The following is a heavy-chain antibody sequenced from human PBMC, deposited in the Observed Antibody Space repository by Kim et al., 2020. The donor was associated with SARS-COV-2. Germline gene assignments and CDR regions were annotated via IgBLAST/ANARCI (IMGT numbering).Heavy chain of an antibody. CDR2: ISYDGSNK. CDR3: AKDRFKELQYFDY. J-gene: IGHJ4*02. D-gene: IGHD1-26*01. CDR1: GFTFSSYG. V-gene: IGHV3-30*18. Sequence: GGSLRLSCAASGFTFSSYGMHWVRQAPGKGLEWVAVISYDGSNKYYADSVKGRFTISRDNSKNTLYLQMNSLRAEDTAVYYCAKDRFKELQYFDYWGQGTLVTVSS.